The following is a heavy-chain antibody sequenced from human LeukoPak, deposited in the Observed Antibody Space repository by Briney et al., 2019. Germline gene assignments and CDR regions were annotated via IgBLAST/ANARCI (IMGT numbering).Heavy chain of an antibody. CDR2: IRYDGSNK. D-gene: IGHD3-22*01. CDR1: GFTFSSYG. J-gene: IGHJ4*02. Sequence: GGSLRLSCAASGFTFSSYGMHWVRQAPGKGLEWVAFIRYDGSNKYYADSVKGRFTISRDNSKNTLYLQMNSLRAEDTAVYYCAKDPTYDSSGYYWYYFDYWGQGTLVTVSS. V-gene: IGHV3-30*02. CDR3: AKDPTYDSSGYYWYYFDY.